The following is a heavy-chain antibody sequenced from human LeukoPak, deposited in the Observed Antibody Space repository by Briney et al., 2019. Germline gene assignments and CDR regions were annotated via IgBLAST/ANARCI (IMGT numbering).Heavy chain of an antibody. CDR1: GFTFSSYA. J-gene: IGHJ4*02. CDR2: ISYDGSNK. Sequence: PGGSLRLSCAASGFTFSSYAMHWVRQAPGKGLEWVAVISYDGSNKYYADSVKGRFTISRDNSKNTLYLQMNSLRAEDTAVYYCARGRSGSSDYWGQGTLVTVSS. D-gene: IGHD1-26*01. V-gene: IGHV3-30-3*01. CDR3: ARGRSGSSDY.